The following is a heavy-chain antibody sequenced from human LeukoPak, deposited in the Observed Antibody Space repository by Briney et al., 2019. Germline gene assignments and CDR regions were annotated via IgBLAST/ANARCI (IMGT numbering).Heavy chain of an antibody. CDR1: GFTFSSYA. J-gene: IGHJ4*02. D-gene: IGHD6-13*01. Sequence: PGGSLRLSCAASGFTFSSYAMSWVRQAPGKGLEWVSTISGSGGSTYYADSVKGRFTTSRDNSKNTLYLQMNSLRAEDTAVYYCAKVGLYSSTWRRFDYWGQGTLVTVSS. V-gene: IGHV3-23*01. CDR2: ISGSGGST. CDR3: AKVGLYSSTWRRFDY.